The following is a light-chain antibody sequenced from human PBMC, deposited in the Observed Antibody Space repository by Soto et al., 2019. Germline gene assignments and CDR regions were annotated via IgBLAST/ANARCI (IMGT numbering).Light chain of an antibody. CDR2: AAS. CDR1: QSISSY. V-gene: IGKV1-39*01. J-gene: IGKJ4*01. CDR3: QPSYSTPSLT. Sequence: DIQMTQSPSSLSASVGDRVTITCRASQSISSYLNWYQQKPGKAPKLLIYAASSLQSGVPSRFSGSGSGTDFTLAISSLLPEDFASYYCQPSYSTPSLTFGGGTKVEIK.